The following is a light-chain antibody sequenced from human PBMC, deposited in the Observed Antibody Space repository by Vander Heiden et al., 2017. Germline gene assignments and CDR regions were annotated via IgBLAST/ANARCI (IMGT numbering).Light chain of an antibody. CDR3: QQYNNWPPMNT. Sequence: EIVMAQSPATLSVSPGERATLACRASQSVSSNLAWYQQKPGQGPRLLIYGAFTRATGIPARFSGSGSGTEFTLTISSRQSEDFAVYYCQQYNNWPPMNTFGQGTKLEIK. V-gene: IGKV3-15*01. CDR1: QSVSSN. J-gene: IGKJ2*01. CDR2: GAF.